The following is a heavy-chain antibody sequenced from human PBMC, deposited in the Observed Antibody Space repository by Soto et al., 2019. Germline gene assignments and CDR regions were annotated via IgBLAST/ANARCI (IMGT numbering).Heavy chain of an antibody. CDR1: GYTFTGYY. CDR3: ARARGYSYGYRFIDY. J-gene: IGHJ4*02. V-gene: IGHV1-2*04. CDR2: INPNSGGT. D-gene: IGHD5-18*01. Sequence: ASVKVSCKASGYTFTGYYMHWVRQAPGQGLEWMGWINPNSGGTNYAQKFQDWVTMTRDTSISTAYMELSRLRSDDTAVYYCARARGYSYGYRFIDYWGQGTLVTVSS.